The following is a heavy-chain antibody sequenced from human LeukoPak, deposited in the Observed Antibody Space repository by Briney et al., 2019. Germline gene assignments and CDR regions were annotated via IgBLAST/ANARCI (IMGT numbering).Heavy chain of an antibody. CDR1: GFTFSSYS. CDR2: ISSSSTI. Sequence: PGGSLRLSCAASGFTFSSYSMNWVRQAPGKGLEWVSYISSSSTIYYADSVKGRFTISRDNAKNSLYLQMSSLRAEDTAVYYCAREALIAVAGTFDYWGQGTLVTVSS. CDR3: AREALIAVAGTFDY. D-gene: IGHD6-19*01. J-gene: IGHJ4*02. V-gene: IGHV3-48*01.